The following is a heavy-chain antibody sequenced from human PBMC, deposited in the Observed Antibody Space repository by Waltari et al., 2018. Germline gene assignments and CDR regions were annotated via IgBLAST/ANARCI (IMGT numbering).Heavy chain of an antibody. CDR3: ARGGGSLDY. D-gene: IGHD3-10*01. V-gene: IGHV3-53*01. CDR2: LYSGGGT. J-gene: IGHJ4*02. CDR1: GFSVTSNY. Sequence: EVQLVESGGGLIQPGGSLRLSCAVSGFSVTSNYLTWLRQAPGKGLEWVAVLYSGGGTYYTDSVNGRFTISRDNAKNTLYLQMNSLRAEDTAVYYCARGGGSLDYWGQGTQVTVSS.